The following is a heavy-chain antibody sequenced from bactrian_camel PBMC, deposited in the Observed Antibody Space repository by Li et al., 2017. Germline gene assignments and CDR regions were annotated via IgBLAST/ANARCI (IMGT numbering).Heavy chain of an antibody. D-gene: IGHD2*01. CDR1: GYTVRTGY. CDR3: AARGPYCYTKLSVRDFTY. J-gene: IGHJ6*01. V-gene: IGHV3S40*01. Sequence: VQLVESGGGSVQAGGSLRLSCAASGYTVRTGYMAWFRQAPGKEREGVAALYFGGRTQTQTIYAESVKDRFTISQDNAKNTVYLQMYSLKPKDTAMYYCAARGPYCYTKLSVRDFTYWGQGTQVTVS. CDR2: LYFGGRTQTQT.